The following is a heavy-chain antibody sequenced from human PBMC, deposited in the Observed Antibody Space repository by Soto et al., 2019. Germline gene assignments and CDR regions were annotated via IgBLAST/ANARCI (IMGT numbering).Heavy chain of an antibody. V-gene: IGHV1-8*01. CDR1: RYTFTSYD. CDR2: MNPSSGNT. CDR3: ARGQEVWWNDGTLGLHDLDI. J-gene: IGHJ6*02. D-gene: IGHD1-1*01. Sequence: ASVKVSCKASRYTFTSYDINWVRQATGQGLEWMGWMNPSSGNTGYAQKFQGRITMTRNTSIDTAYMELSSLRFDDTAAYYCARGQEVWWNDGTLGLHDLDIWGQGTTVTVSS.